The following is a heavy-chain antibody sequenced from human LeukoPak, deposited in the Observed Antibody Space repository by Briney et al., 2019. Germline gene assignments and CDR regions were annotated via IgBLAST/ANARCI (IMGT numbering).Heavy chain of an antibody. CDR3: ARDAGTVVTGEAFDI. J-gene: IGHJ3*02. Sequence: GRSLRLSCAASGFTFSSYAMHWVRQAPGKGLEWVAVISYDGSNKYYADSVKGRFTISRDNSKNTLYLQMNSLRAEDTAVYYCARDAGTVVTGEAFDIWGQGTMVTVSS. V-gene: IGHV3-30-3*01. CDR2: ISYDGSNK. CDR1: GFTFSSYA. D-gene: IGHD4-23*01.